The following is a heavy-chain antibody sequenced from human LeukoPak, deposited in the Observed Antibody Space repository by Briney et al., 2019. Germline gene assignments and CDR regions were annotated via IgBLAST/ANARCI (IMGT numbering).Heavy chain of an antibody. CDR2: IWYDGSNK. Sequence: GGSLRLSCAASGFTFSSYGRHWVRQAPGKGLEWVAVIWYDGSNKYYADSVKGRFTISRDNSKNTLYLQMNSLRAEDTAVYYCARAGDSFYFDYWGQGTLVTVSS. V-gene: IGHV3-33*01. D-gene: IGHD5-18*01. CDR1: GFTFSSYG. CDR3: ARAGDSFYFDY. J-gene: IGHJ4*02.